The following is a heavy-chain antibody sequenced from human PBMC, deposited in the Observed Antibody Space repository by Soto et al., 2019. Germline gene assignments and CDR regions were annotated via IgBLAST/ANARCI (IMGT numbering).Heavy chain of an antibody. Sequence: GGSLRLSCAASGFPFSGSIIHWVRQASGKGLEWVGRIRSKANGYATAYGGSVKGRFTITRDDSQNTAYLQMDSLKTEDTAVYYCTRNLGANYGFDVWGQGSLVTVSS. V-gene: IGHV3-73*01. D-gene: IGHD4-17*01. J-gene: IGHJ5*02. CDR3: TRNLGANYGFDV. CDR1: GFPFSGSI. CDR2: IRSKANGYAT.